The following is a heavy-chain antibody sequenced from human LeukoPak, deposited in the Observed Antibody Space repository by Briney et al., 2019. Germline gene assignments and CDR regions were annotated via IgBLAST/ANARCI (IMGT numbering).Heavy chain of an antibody. J-gene: IGHJ4*02. Sequence: SGPVLVKHTETLTLTCTVSGFSLSNARMGVSWIRQPPGKALEWLAHIFSNDEKPYSTYLKSSITISKDTHKSQVVLTMTNIDPVDTATYYCARDAYYYDSSGYYRRNYFDYWGQGTLVTVSS. D-gene: IGHD3-22*01. V-gene: IGHV2-26*01. CDR2: IFSNDEK. CDR1: GFSLSNARMG. CDR3: ARDAYYYDSSGYYRRNYFDY.